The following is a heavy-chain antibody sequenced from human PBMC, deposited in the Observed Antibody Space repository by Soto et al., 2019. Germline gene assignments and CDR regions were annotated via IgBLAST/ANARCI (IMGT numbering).Heavy chain of an antibody. CDR3: ARIGIVYPSIID. V-gene: IGHV2-70*11. CDR1: GFSLSTNGMC. CDR2: IDWGDDK. Sequence: SGPTLVNPTQTLTLTCTFSGFSLSTNGMCVSWIRQPPGKALEWLARIDWGDDKYYSTSLKTRLTISKDTSKNQVVLTMTNMDPVDTATYYCARIGIVYPSIIDWGQGTLVTVSS. J-gene: IGHJ4*02. D-gene: IGHD2-15*01.